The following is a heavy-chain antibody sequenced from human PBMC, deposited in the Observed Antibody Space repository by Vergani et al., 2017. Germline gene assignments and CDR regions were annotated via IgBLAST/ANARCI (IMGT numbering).Heavy chain of an antibody. CDR3: ARDGYCSGGSCYSVGNDY. D-gene: IGHD2-15*01. J-gene: IGHJ4*02. Sequence: VQLVESGGGLVQPGGSLRLSCAASGFTFSSYSMNWVRQAPGKGLEWVAVIWYDGSNKYYADSVKGRFTISRDNSKNTLYLQMNSLRAEDTAVYYCARDGYCSGGSCYSVGNDYWGQGTLVTVSS. CDR2: IWYDGSNK. V-gene: IGHV3-33*08. CDR1: GFTFSSYS.